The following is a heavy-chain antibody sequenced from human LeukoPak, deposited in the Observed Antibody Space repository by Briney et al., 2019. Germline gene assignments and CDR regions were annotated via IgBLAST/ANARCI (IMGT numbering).Heavy chain of an antibody. J-gene: IGHJ4*02. CDR3: ATSEYKSGSYCDY. CDR2: TYYSGST. CDR1: TSSISSGGYY. D-gene: IGHD1-26*01. V-gene: IGHV4-31*03. Sequence: TSQTLSLTCTVSTSSISSGGYYWSCIRQHPGKGRGLSGYTYYSGSTYYNPSSNSRVTISVDTSKSQFSRKLSSVTAADTAVYYCATSEYKSGSYCDYWGQGTLVTASS.